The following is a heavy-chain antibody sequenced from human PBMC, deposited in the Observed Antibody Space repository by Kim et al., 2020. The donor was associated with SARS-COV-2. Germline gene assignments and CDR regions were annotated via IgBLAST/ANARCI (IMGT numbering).Heavy chain of an antibody. D-gene: IGHD2-15*01. CDR3: ARRIGSAFDY. J-gene: IGHJ4*02. Sequence: STYYNPSLKSRLTISVDTSKNHFSLKLSSVTAADTAMYYCARRIGSAFDYWGQGTLVTVSS. V-gene: IGHV4-31*02. CDR2: ST.